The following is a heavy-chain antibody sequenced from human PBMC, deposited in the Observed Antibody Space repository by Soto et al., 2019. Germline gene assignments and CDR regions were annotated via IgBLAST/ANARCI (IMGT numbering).Heavy chain of an antibody. Sequence: GASVKVSCKLSGDTFTRYYIHWVRQAPGQGLEWMERINPNSGDTKYAQSFQGRVTMTRDTSINTAYMELSRLRSDDTAVYYCARCVGSSFFDYWGQGILVTVSS. CDR3: ARCVGSSFFDY. D-gene: IGHD2-2*01. CDR1: GDTFTRYY. J-gene: IGHJ4*02. V-gene: IGHV1-2*06. CDR2: INPNSGDT.